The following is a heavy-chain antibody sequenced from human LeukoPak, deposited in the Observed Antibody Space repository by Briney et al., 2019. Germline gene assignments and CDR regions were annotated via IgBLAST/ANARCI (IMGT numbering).Heavy chain of an antibody. CDR2: IRYDGSNK. D-gene: IGHD6-13*01. CDR3: AKDFEQQLGEDY. Sequence: PGGSLRLSCAASGFTFSSYGMHWVRQAPGKGLEWVAFIRYDGSNKYYADSVKGRFTISRDNSKITLYLQMNSLRAEDTAVYYCAKDFEQQLGEDYWGQGTLVTVSS. V-gene: IGHV3-30*02. J-gene: IGHJ4*02. CDR1: GFTFSSYG.